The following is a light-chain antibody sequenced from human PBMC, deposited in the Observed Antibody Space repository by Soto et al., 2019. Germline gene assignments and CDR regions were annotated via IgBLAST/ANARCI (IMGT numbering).Light chain of an antibody. CDR3: QYYGSSPLT. J-gene: IGKJ4*01. Sequence: EIVLTQSPGTLSLSPGERATLSCRSSQSFSSNSLGWYQKKPGQDPRLLIYAASIRATGIPDRFSGSGSGTDFNLTISRLETEDFAIYYCQYYGSSPLTFGGGTKVDIK. CDR1: QSFSSNS. CDR2: AAS. V-gene: IGKV3-20*01.